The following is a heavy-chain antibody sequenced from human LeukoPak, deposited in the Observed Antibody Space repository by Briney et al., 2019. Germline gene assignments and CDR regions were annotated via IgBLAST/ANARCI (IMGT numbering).Heavy chain of an antibody. D-gene: IGHD3-3*01. CDR1: GGSISSYY. V-gene: IGHV4-4*07. J-gene: IGHJ3*02. CDR3: ARGFTIFGVVIIGEAFDI. CDR2: IYTSGST. Sequence: SETLSLTCTVSGGSISSYYWSWIRQPAGKGLEWIGRIYTSGSTNYNPSLKSRVTMSVDTSKNQFSLNLSSVTAADTAAYYCARGFTIFGVVIIGEAFDIWGQGTMVTVSS.